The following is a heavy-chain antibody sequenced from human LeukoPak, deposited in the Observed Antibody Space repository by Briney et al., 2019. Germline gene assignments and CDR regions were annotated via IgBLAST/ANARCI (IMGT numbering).Heavy chain of an antibody. CDR1: GFTFSDYY. V-gene: IGHV3-11*01. CDR2: ISASGNSI. D-gene: IGHD3-10*01. Sequence: GGSLRLSCAASGFTFSDYYMTWIRQAPGKGLEWVSCISASGNSIYYADSVKGRFTISRDHAKSSLYLQMNSLRAEDTAVYYCAGVKDYYGSGYFDYWGQGTLVTVSS. J-gene: IGHJ4*02. CDR3: AGVKDYYGSGYFDY.